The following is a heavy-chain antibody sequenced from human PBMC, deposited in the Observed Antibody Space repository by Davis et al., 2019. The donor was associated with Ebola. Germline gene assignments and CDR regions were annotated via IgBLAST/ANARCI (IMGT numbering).Heavy chain of an antibody. D-gene: IGHD2/OR15-2a*01. CDR3: TTAFEY. CDR2: INGDGSNT. CDR1: GFTFTNYW. V-gene: IGHV3-74*01. J-gene: IGHJ4*02. Sequence: GESLKISCAASGFTFTNYWMHWVRQVPGKGLVWVSGINGDGSNTFYADSVKGRFTISRDNAMNMVYLQMNSLRAEDTAVYYCTTAFEYWGKGTLVTVPS.